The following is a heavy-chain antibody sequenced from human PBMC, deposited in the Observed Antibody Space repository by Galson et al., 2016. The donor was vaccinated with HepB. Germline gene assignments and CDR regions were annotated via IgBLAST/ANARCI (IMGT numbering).Heavy chain of an antibody. CDR1: GFTFSSYS. D-gene: IGHD1-26*01. J-gene: IGHJ4*02. Sequence: SLRLSCAVSGFTFSSYSMHWVRQAPGKGLEYVSAISSNGGSTYYANSVKGRFTISRDNSKNTLYLQMGSLRAEDMAVYYCARTSEWELPDFDYWGQGTLVTVSS. CDR3: ARTSEWELPDFDY. V-gene: IGHV3-64*01. CDR2: ISSNGGST.